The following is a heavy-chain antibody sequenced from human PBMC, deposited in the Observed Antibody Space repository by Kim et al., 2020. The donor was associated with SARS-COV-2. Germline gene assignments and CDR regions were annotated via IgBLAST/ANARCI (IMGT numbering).Heavy chain of an antibody. D-gene: IGHD6-19*01. J-gene: IGHJ5*02. Sequence: ASVKVSCKASGYRFTDYPMNWVRQAPGQGLEWMGWISPNTGNPAYAQGFTGRFVFSLDTSVKMAYLQISSLKAEDTAVYYCAREGVSGGLDLWGPCTLVT. CDR2: ISPNTGNP. CDR1: GYRFTDYP. CDR3: AREGVSGGLDL. V-gene: IGHV7-4-1*04.